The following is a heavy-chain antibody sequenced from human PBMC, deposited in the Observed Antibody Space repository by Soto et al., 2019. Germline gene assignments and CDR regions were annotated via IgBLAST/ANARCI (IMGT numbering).Heavy chain of an antibody. CDR1: GFTFSDYY. D-gene: IGHD3-10*01. Sequence: PGGSLRLSCAASGFTFSDYYMSWIRQAPGKGLEWVSYISSSSSYTNYADSVKGRFTISRDNAKNSLYLQMNSLRAEDTAVYYCARNEITMVRGDYDYWGQGTLVTVSS. J-gene: IGHJ4*02. CDR2: ISSSSSYT. V-gene: IGHV3-11*06. CDR3: ARNEITMVRGDYDY.